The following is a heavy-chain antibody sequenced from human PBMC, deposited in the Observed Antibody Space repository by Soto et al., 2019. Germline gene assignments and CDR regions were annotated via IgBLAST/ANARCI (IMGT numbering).Heavy chain of an antibody. J-gene: IGHJ4*02. Sequence: SETLSLTCTVSGGSISSSSYYWGWIRQPPGKGLEWIGSIYYSGSTYYNPSLKSRVTISVDTSKNQFSLKLSSVTAADTAVYYCARHIYDFWSGYYFDYWGQGTLVTVSS. CDR3: ARHIYDFWSGYYFDY. CDR2: IYYSGST. CDR1: GGSISSSSYY. D-gene: IGHD3-3*01. V-gene: IGHV4-39*01.